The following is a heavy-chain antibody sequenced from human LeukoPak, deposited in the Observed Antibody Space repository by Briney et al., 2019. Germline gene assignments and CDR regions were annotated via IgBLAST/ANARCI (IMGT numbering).Heavy chain of an antibody. Sequence: SVKVSCKASGGTFSSYAISWVRQAPGQGLEWMGGIIPIFGTANYAQKFQGRVTITADKSTSTAYMELSSLRAEDTAVYYCAKARIVVVVAAEDVWGKGTTVTVSS. J-gene: IGHJ6*04. CDR2: IIPIFGTA. CDR1: GGTFSSYA. V-gene: IGHV1-69*06. CDR3: AKARIVVVVAAEDV. D-gene: IGHD2-15*01.